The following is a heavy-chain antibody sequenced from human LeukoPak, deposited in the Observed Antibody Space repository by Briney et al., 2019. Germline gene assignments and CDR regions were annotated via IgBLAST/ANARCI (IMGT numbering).Heavy chain of an antibody. D-gene: IGHD2-2*02. CDR1: GFTFNNYS. J-gene: IGHJ1*01. V-gene: IGHV3-48*04. CDR3: AKDEGDTLLYH. CDR2: ISESSDTI. Sequence: GSLRLSCAASGFTFNNYSMNWVRQAPGKGLEWVSYISESSDTIYYADSVKGRFTISRDNAKNSLFLQMNSLRAEDTAVYYCAKDEGDTLLYHWGQGTLVTVSS.